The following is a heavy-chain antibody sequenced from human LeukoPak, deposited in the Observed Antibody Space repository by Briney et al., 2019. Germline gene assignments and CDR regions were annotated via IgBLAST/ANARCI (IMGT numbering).Heavy chain of an antibody. CDR1: GYTFNGYY. CDR3: ARARGVVGDYYYMDV. D-gene: IGHD3-3*01. V-gene: IGHV1-8*03. CDR2: MNPNIGDR. Sequence: GASVKVSCKASGYTFNGYYIHWVRQAPGQGLEWMGWMNPNIGDRGYAQKFQGRVTITRNTSISTAYMELSSLRSEDTAVYYCARARGVVGDYYYMDVWGRGTTVTVSS. J-gene: IGHJ6*03.